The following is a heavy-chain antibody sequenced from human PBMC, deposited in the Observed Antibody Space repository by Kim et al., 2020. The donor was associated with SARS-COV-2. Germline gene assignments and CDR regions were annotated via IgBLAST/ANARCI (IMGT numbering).Heavy chain of an antibody. CDR1: GFTFDDYA. D-gene: IGHD3-10*01. V-gene: IGHV3-9*01. CDR2: ISWNSGSI. Sequence: GGSLRLSCAASGFTFDDYAMHWVRQAPGKGLEWVSGISWNSGSIGYADSVKGRFTISRDNAKNSLYLQMNSLRAEDTALYYCARQAEGSGSYYKRLDLYCCVDRGRAPLVPVSS. CDR3: ARQAEGSGSYYKRLDLYCCVD. J-gene: IGHJ4*01.